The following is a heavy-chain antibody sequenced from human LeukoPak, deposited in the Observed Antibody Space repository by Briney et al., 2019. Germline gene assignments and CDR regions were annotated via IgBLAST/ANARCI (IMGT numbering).Heavy chain of an antibody. J-gene: IGHJ5*02. V-gene: IGHV4-59*01. Sequence: PSETLSLTCTVSGGSISSYYWNWIRQPPGKGLEWIGYIYYSGSTNYNPSLESRVTISVDTSKNQFSLKLSSVTAADTAVYYCARDFYDSSGYYGRGDNWFDPWGQGTLVTVSS. CDR1: GGSISSYY. D-gene: IGHD3-22*01. CDR3: ARDFYDSSGYYGRGDNWFDP. CDR2: IYYSGST.